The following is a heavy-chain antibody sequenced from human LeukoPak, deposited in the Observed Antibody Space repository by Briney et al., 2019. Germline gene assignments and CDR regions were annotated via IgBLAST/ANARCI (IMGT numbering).Heavy chain of an antibody. J-gene: IGHJ6*02. CDR3: ARDPGSCSSGGYYYGMDV. CDR1: GYTFTGYY. Sequence: GASVKVSCKASGYTFTGYYMHWVRQAPGQGLEWMGWINPNSGGTNYAQKFQGRVTMTRDTSISTAYMELSRLRSDDTAVYYCARDPGSCSSGGYYYGMDVWGQGTTVTVSS. D-gene: IGHD2-15*01. CDR2: INPNSGGT. V-gene: IGHV1-2*02.